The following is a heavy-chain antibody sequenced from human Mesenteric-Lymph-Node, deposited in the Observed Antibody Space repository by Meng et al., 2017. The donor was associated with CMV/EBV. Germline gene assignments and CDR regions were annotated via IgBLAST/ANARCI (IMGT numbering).Heavy chain of an antibody. D-gene: IGHD3-10*01. J-gene: IGHJ6*02. CDR2: ISSSSSTI. CDR1: GFTFSSYS. CDR3: ASLGSGSYTNYVMDV. V-gene: IGHV3-48*04. Sequence: GGSLRLSCAASGFTFSSYSMNWVRQAPGKGLEWVSYISSSSSTIYYADSVKGRFTISRDNAKNSLYLQMNSLRAEDTAVYYCASLGSGSYTNYVMDVWGQGTTVTVSS.